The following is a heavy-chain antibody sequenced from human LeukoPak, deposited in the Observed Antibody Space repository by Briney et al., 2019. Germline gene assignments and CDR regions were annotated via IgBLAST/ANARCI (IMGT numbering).Heavy chain of an antibody. V-gene: IGHV3-33*06. Sequence: QAGGSLRLSCAASGFTFSSYGMHWVRQAPGKGLEWVAVVWYDGSNKYYADSVKGRFTISRDNSKNTLYLQMNSLRAEDTAVYYCAKARYYYDSSGYFPHDYWGQGTLVTVSS. CDR3: AKARYYYDSSGYFPHDY. CDR2: VWYDGSNK. CDR1: GFTFSSYG. D-gene: IGHD3-22*01. J-gene: IGHJ4*02.